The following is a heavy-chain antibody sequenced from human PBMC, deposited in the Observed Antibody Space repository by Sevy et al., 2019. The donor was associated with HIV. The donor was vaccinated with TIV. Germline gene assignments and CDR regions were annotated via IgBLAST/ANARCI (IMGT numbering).Heavy chain of an antibody. Sequence: GGSLRLSCTTSGFTVSAYAMHWVRQAPGKGLEWVAIIWSDGAYQYHGDSVKGRFTISRDNSKNTLYLQMNSLRVEDTAVYYCARGGYYYDNAAYYAFDSWGQGTLVTVSS. CDR3: ARGGYYYDNAAYYAFDS. CDR2: IWSDGAYQ. D-gene: IGHD3-22*01. V-gene: IGHV3-33*01. CDR1: GFTVSAYA. J-gene: IGHJ4*02.